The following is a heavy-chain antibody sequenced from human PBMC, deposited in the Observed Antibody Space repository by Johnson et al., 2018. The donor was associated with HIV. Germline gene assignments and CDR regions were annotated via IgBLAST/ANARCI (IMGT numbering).Heavy chain of an antibody. CDR2: VSSNGGKT. J-gene: IGHJ3*02. V-gene: IGHV3-64*01. CDR3: FIAPDAFDI. CDR1: GFTFSTYA. Sequence: VQLVESGGGLVQPGGSLRLSCADSGFTFSTYAMHWVRQAPGKGLEYVSGVSSNGGKTYYANSVKGRFTISRDNSKNTLYLQMNSLRAEDTAVYYCFIAPDAFDIWGQGTMVTVSS. D-gene: IGHD6-13*01.